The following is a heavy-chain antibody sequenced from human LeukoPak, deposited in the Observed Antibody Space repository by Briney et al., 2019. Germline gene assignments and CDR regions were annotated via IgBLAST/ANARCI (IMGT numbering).Heavy chain of an antibody. Sequence: PGGSLRLSCAASGFTFSSYGMHWVRQAPGKGLEWLAVISYDGSNKYYADSVKGRFTISRDNSKNTLYLQMNSLRAEDTAVYYCAKDLVYLGYCSSTSCYAYAIDIWGQGTMVTVSS. J-gene: IGHJ3*02. D-gene: IGHD2-2*01. V-gene: IGHV3-30*18. CDR2: ISYDGSNK. CDR1: GFTFSSYG. CDR3: AKDLVYLGYCSSTSCYAYAIDI.